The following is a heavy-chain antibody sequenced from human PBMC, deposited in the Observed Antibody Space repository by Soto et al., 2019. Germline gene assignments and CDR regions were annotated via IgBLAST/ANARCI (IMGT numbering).Heavy chain of an antibody. D-gene: IGHD1-26*01. CDR1: GFSLSTSGIC. J-gene: IGHJ6*02. CDR3: ARIRPPVGAIERPNYYYYYGMDV. V-gene: IGHV2-70*01. CDR2: IDWDDDK. Sequence: SGPTLVNPTQTLTLTCTFSGFSLSTSGICVSWILQPPGNSVEWLALIDWDDDKYYSTSLKTRLTISKDTSKNQVVLTMTNMDPVDTATYYCARIRPPVGAIERPNYYYYYGMDVWGQGTTVTDS.